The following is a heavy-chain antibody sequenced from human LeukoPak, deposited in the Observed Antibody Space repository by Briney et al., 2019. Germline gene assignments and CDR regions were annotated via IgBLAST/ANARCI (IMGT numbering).Heavy chain of an antibody. Sequence: GGSLRLSCAASGFTFSSYGMHWVRQAPGKGLEWVAVISYDGSNKYYADSVKGRFTISRDNSKNTLYLQMNSLRAEDTAVYYCAKESPSGSYSNGVDYWGQGTLVTVSS. CDR2: ISYDGSNK. V-gene: IGHV3-30*18. D-gene: IGHD1-26*01. CDR1: GFTFSSYG. J-gene: IGHJ4*02. CDR3: AKESPSGSYSNGVDY.